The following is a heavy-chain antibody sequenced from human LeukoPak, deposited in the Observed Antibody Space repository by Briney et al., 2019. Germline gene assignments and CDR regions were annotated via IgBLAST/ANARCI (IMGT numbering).Heavy chain of an antibody. Sequence: GGSLRLSCAASGFTFSSYGMHWVRQAPGKGLEWVAFIRYDGSNKYYADSVKGRFTISRDNSKNTLYLQMNSLRAEDTAVYYCARPRETDRDFYYYYYMDVWGKGTTVTVSS. J-gene: IGHJ6*03. CDR1: GFTFSSYG. V-gene: IGHV3-30*02. CDR3: ARPRETDRDFYYYYYMDV. CDR2: IRYDGSNK.